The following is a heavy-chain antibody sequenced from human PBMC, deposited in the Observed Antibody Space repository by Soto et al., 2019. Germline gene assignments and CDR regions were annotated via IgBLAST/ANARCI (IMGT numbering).Heavy chain of an antibody. CDR3: VTLLRIASDFDI. CDR1: GFSFSNYW. D-gene: IGHD2-8*01. V-gene: IGHV3-74*01. J-gene: IGHJ3*02. CDR2: ITGDGRST. Sequence: EVQLVESGGDLVQPGGSLRLSCAASGFSFSNYWMHWVRQAPGKGLVWVSRITGDGRSTSYADSVEGRFTISRANARNTLYLQMNTLRAEDTAVYYCVTLLRIASDFDIWGQGTMVTGSS.